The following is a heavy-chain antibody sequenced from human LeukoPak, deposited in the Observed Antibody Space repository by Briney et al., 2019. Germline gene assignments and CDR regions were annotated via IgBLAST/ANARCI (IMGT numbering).Heavy chain of an antibody. J-gene: IGHJ4*02. CDR2: IKQDGGEK. CDR3: ATSAVITIFGVVIHNYFDY. D-gene: IGHD3-3*01. V-gene: IGHV3-7*01. CDR1: GFTFSYW. Sequence: GRSLRLSCAAAGFTFSYWMSWVRQAPGKGLEWVANIKQDGGEKYYVDSVKGRFTISRDNAKNSLYLQMNSLRAEDTAVYYCATSAVITIFGVVIHNYFDYWGQGTLVTVSS.